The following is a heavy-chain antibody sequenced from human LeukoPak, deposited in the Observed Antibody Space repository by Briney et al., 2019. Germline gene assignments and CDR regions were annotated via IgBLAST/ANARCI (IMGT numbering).Heavy chain of an antibody. Sequence: GGSLRLSCGASGFTFSSYAMSWVRQAPGKGREWVSVISGRGGSIGHADSVKGRFTVSRDNSKNTLYLQMNSLRADDTAVYYCARSDWGLDYWGQGTLVTVSS. CDR1: GFTFSSYA. CDR3: ARSDWGLDY. D-gene: IGHD7-27*01. J-gene: IGHJ4*02. CDR2: ISGRGGSI. V-gene: IGHV3-23*01.